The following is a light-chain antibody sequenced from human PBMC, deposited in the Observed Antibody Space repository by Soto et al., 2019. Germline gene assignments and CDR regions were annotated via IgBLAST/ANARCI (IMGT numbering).Light chain of an antibody. CDR3: SSYTSSSTYV. CDR2: EVS. Sequence: QSALTQPASVSGSPGQSITISCTGNSSDVGGYNYVSWYQQHPGKAPKLMIYEVSNRPSGVSNRFSGSKSGNTASLTISGLQAEDAADYYCSSYTSSSTYVFGTGTKVTVL. V-gene: IGLV2-14*01. CDR1: SSDVGGYNY. J-gene: IGLJ1*01.